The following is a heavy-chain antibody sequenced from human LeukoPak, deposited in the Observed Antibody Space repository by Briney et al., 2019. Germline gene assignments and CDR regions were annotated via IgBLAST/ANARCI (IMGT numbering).Heavy chain of an antibody. D-gene: IGHD6-13*01. CDR2: ISYDGSNK. V-gene: IGHV3-30*04. CDR1: GFTFSSYA. CDR3: ARAQYSSSWIPKNYYYGMDV. Sequence: GGSLRLSCAASGFTFSSYAMHWVRQAPGKGLEWVAVISYDGSNKYYADSVKGRFTISRDNSKNTLYLQMNSLRAEDTAVYYCARAQYSSSWIPKNYYYGMDVWGQGTTVTVSS. J-gene: IGHJ6*02.